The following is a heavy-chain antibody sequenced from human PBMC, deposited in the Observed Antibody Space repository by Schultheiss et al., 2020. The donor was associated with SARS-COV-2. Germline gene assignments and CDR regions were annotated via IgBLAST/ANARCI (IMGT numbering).Heavy chain of an antibody. CDR2: IWYDGSNK. V-gene: IGHV3-30*04. CDR3: ARSRISLGYYGSGSWRGFDP. D-gene: IGHD3-10*01. Sequence: GGSLRLSCAASGFTVSSYAMHWVRQAPGKGLEWVAVIWYDGSNKYYADSVKGRFTISRDNSKNTLYLQMNSLRAEDTAVYYCARSRISLGYYGSGSWRGFDPWGQGTLVTVSS. J-gene: IGHJ5*02. CDR1: GFTVSSYA.